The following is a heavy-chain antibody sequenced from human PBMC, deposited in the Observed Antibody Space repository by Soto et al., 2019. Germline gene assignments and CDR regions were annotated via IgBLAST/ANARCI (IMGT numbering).Heavy chain of an antibody. J-gene: IGHJ4*02. D-gene: IGHD3-22*01. CDR2: INPKNGAT. CDR3: APHHYDSSGFFDY. CDR1: GYTFSGNY. Sequence: EASVKVSCKASGYTFSGNYMHWVRRAPGQGLEWMGWINPKNGATNSEQKFQGRITMTWDTSTSTGYMELTRLRSDDTAVYYCAPHHYDSSGFFDYWGQGTLVTVSS. V-gene: IGHV1-2*02.